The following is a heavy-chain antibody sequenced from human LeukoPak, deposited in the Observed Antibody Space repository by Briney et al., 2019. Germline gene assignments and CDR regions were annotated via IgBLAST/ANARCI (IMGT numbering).Heavy chain of an antibody. V-gene: IGHV4-34*01. J-gene: IGHJ4*02. Sequence: SETLSLTCAVYGGSFSGYYWSWIRQPPGKGLEWIGEINNSGSTNYNPSLKSRATISVDTSKNQFSLNLISVTAADTAVYYCARGRQNDYWGQGTLVTVSS. CDR2: INNSGST. CDR3: ARGRQNDY. CDR1: GGSFSGYY.